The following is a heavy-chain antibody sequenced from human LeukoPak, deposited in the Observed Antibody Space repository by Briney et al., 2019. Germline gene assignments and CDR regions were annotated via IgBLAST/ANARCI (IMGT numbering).Heavy chain of an antibody. D-gene: IGHD5-18*01. CDR3: ARGLWTQPGLVPFNY. Sequence: SETLSLTCSVSGDSIISYYWNWLRQSPGKGLEWIGNIHHFGRTEYNSSLRSRVTMFLDSSKDQFSLKLTSVTPTDTAVYYCARGLWTQPGLVPFNYWGQGILVTVSS. J-gene: IGHJ4*02. CDR1: GDSIISYY. CDR2: IHHFGRT. V-gene: IGHV4-59*01.